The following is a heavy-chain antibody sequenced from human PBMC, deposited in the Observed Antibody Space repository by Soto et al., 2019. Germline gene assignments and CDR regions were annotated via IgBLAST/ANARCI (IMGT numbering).Heavy chain of an antibody. D-gene: IGHD2-2*01. Sequence: EVQLVESGGGFVQPGGSLRLSWVAAGFTFSSYEMNWVRQAPGKGLQWVSYMDSSGSAIYYADSVKGRFTISRDNAKNSLYLQMTSLRAADKALYYGSRGDASGYWGQGTLVTVSS. V-gene: IGHV3-48*03. CDR3: SRGDASGY. CDR2: MDSSGSAI. J-gene: IGHJ4*02. CDR1: GFTFSSYE.